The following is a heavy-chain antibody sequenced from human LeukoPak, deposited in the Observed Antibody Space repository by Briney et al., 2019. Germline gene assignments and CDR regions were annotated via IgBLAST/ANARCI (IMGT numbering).Heavy chain of an antibody. Sequence: SETLSLTCTVSGYSISSGYYWGWIRQSPGKGLEWIGSIYHGGSTYYNPSLRSRVIVSVDTSKNHFSLKMSSVTAADTAVYYCARMFRSSWYINWFDPWGQGTLVTVSS. CDR1: GYSISSGYY. V-gene: IGHV4-38-2*02. CDR2: IYHGGST. D-gene: IGHD6-13*01. J-gene: IGHJ5*02. CDR3: ARMFRSSWYINWFDP.